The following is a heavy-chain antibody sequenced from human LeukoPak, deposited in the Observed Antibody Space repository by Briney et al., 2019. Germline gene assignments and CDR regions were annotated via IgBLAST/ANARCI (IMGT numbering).Heavy chain of an antibody. CDR1: GGSISSYY. V-gene: IGHV4-59*01. J-gene: IGHJ4*02. Sequence: PSETLSLTCTVFGGSISSYYWSWIRQPPGKGLEWIGYIYYSGSTNYNPSLKSRVTISVDTSKNQFSLKLSSVTAADTAVYYCARGVNWNYFDYWGQGTLVTVSS. D-gene: IGHD1-1*01. CDR3: ARGVNWNYFDY. CDR2: IYYSGST.